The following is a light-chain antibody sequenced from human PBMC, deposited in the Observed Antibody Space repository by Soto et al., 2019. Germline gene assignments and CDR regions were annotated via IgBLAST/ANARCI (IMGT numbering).Light chain of an antibody. CDR2: AAS. J-gene: IGKJ4*01. Sequence: DIEVTQSPSSLSLSPGDRVTLTCRANQTMGDYLAWYQQQPGQVPKLLIYAASTLHSGVPDRFSGSGSGTDFTLTISSLQPEDIATYYCQKYNGSPLTFGGGTKVEI. CDR1: QTMGDY. CDR3: QKYNGSPLT. V-gene: IGKV1-27*01.